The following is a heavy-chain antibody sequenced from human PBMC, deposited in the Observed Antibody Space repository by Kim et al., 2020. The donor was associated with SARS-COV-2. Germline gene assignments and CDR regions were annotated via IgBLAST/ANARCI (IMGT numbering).Heavy chain of an antibody. CDR2: IIPIFGTT. CDR3: ARDLGYCSSTSCLYWYFDL. J-gene: IGHJ2*01. V-gene: IGHV1-69*13. CDR1: GYTFSSYS. Sequence: SVKVSCKASGYTFSSYSISWVRQAPGQGLEWMGGIIPIFGTTNYSQKFQGRVTITADASTSTAYMELSSLRSEDTAVYYCARDLGYCSSTSCLYWYFDLWGRGTLVTVSS. D-gene: IGHD2-2*01.